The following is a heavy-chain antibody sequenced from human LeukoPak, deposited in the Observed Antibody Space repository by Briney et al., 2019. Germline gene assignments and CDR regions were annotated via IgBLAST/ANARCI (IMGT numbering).Heavy chain of an antibody. V-gene: IGHV4-34*01. CDR2: INHSGST. Sequence: SETLSLTCAVYGGSFSGYYWSWIRQPPGKGLEWIGEINHSGSTNYNPSLKSRVTISVDTSKNQFSLKLSSVAAADTAVYYCARTGFSFDYWGQGTLVTVSS. CDR3: ARTGFSFDY. J-gene: IGHJ4*02. D-gene: IGHD1-14*01. CDR1: GGSFSGYY.